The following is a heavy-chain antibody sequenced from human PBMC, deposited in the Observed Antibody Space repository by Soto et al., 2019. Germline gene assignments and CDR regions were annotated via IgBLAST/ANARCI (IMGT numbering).Heavy chain of an antibody. Sequence: ASVKVSCKASRYSFTTYALHWVRQAPGQRLEWMGWINAGNGDTKYSEKFQGRVTITRDTSANTAYMELSSQRSEDTSVYYCASDPGTGAALRTYHFDYWGQGTLVTVSS. CDR3: ASDPGTGAALRTYHFDY. CDR1: RYSFTTYA. V-gene: IGHV1-3*01. D-gene: IGHD1-1*01. J-gene: IGHJ4*02. CDR2: INAGNGDT.